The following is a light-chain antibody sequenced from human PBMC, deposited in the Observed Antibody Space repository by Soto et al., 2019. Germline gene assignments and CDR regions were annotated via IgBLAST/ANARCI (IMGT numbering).Light chain of an antibody. CDR2: DVS. V-gene: IGLV2-14*03. CDR3: SSYTSSSTLL. Sequence: QSALTQPASVSGSPGQSIIISCTGTSSDVGGYNYVSWYQHHPGKAPKLIIYDVSDRPSGVSNRFSGSKSGNTASLTISGLQAEDEADYYCSSYTSSSTLLFGTGTKLTVL. J-gene: IGLJ1*01. CDR1: SSDVGGYNY.